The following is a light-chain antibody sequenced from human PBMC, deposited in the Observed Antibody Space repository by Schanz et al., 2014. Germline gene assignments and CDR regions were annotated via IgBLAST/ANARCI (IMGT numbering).Light chain of an antibody. CDR3: SSYAGSNNWRV. Sequence: QSALTQPPSASGSPGQSVTISCTGTSSDVGGYNYVSWYQQHPGKAPKLMIYEVTKRPSGVPDRFSGSKSGNTASLTVSGIQAEDEADYYCSSYAGSNNWRVFGGGTKLTVL. CDR2: EVT. CDR1: SSDVGGYNY. J-gene: IGLJ2*01. V-gene: IGLV2-8*01.